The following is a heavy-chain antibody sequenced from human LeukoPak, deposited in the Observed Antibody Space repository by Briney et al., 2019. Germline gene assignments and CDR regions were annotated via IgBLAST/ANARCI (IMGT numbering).Heavy chain of an antibody. D-gene: IGHD6-6*01. CDR1: GFTFSSYA. Sequence: GGSLRLSCAASGFTFSSYAMSWVRQAPGKGLEWVSAISGSGGSTYYADSVKGRFTISRDNFKNTLYLQMNSLRAEDTAVYYCAKDSTPTEYGSSPADYWGQGTLVTVSS. CDR2: ISGSGGST. V-gene: IGHV3-23*01. J-gene: IGHJ4*02. CDR3: AKDSTPTEYGSSPADY.